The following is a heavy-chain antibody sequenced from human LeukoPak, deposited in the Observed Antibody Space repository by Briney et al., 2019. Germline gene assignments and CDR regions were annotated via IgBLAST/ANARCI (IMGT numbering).Heavy chain of an antibody. Sequence: PGGSLRLSCAASGFTFSSYAMHWVRQAPGKGLEWVAVISYDGSNKYYADSVKGRFTISRDNSENTLYLQMNSLRAEDTAVYYCARDALMGYDYWGQGTLVTVSS. CDR3: ARDALMGYDY. J-gene: IGHJ4*02. V-gene: IGHV3-30-3*01. CDR1: GFTFSSYA. D-gene: IGHD2-8*01. CDR2: ISYDGSNK.